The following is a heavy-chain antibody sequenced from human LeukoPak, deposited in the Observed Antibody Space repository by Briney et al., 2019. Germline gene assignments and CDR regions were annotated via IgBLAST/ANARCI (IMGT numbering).Heavy chain of an antibody. CDR1: GFTVSSNF. Sequence: GVSLRLSCAASGFTVSSNFMSWVRQAPEKGLEWVSVMYSGGSTYYADSVKGRFTISRDNSKNTLYLQMNSLRAEDTAVYYCAKGSTSWYAGPSDYWGQGTLVTVST. D-gene: IGHD6-13*01. CDR3: AKGSTSWYAGPSDY. CDR2: MYSGGST. J-gene: IGHJ4*02. V-gene: IGHV3-53*01.